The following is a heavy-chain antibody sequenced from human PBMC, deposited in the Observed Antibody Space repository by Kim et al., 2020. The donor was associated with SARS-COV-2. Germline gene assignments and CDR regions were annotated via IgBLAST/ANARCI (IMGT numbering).Heavy chain of an antibody. Sequence: GESLKISCKGSGYSFTSYWIGWVRQMPGKGLEWMGIIYPGDSDTRYSPSFQGQVTISADKSISTAYLQWSSLKASDTAMYYCARLSCSTSCYTENWFDPWGQGTLVTVSS. D-gene: IGHD2-2*02. J-gene: IGHJ5*02. V-gene: IGHV5-51*01. CDR3: ARLSCSTSCYTENWFDP. CDR2: IYPGDSDT. CDR1: GYSFTSYW.